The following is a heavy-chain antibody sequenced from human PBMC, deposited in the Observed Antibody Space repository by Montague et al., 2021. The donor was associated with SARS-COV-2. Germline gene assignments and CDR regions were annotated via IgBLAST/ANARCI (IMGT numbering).Heavy chain of an antibody. J-gene: IGHJ2*01. Sequence: SLRLSCAASGFPSNTYTLTWVRQAPGKGLEWVSSIFGSGAGKYYADSVQGRFTISRDNSKNTLYLQLHSLRAEDTAVYYCAKNGGAGSLVYWHFDLWGRGTPVAASS. D-gene: IGHD2-8*01. CDR2: IFGSGAGK. CDR1: GFPSNTYT. CDR3: AKNGGAGSLVYWHFDL. V-gene: IGHV3-23*01.